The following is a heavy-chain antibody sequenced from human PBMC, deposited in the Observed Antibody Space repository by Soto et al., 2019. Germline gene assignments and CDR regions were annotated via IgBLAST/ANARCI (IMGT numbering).Heavy chain of an antibody. J-gene: IGHJ6*02. V-gene: IGHV4-34*01. D-gene: IGHD6-13*01. Sequence: LSLTCAVYGGSFSDYYWSWIRQPPGKGLEWIGEINHSGSTNYNPSLKSRVTISVDRSKNQFSLKLSSVTAADTAVYFCARRKAAAGTFLSYYYNGMDVWGQGTTVTVSS. CDR3: ARRKAAAGTFLSYYYNGMDV. CDR1: GGSFSDYY. CDR2: INHSGST.